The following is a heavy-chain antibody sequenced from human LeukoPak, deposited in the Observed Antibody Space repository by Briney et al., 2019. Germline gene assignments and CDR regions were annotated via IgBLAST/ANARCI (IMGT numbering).Heavy chain of an antibody. V-gene: IGHV3-48*03. CDR1: GFTFSSYE. CDR2: ISSSGSTI. J-gene: IGHJ4*02. Sequence: GGSLRLSCAASGFTFSSYEMNWVRQAPGKGLEWVSYISSSGSTIYYADSVKGRFTISRDNAKNSLYLQMNSLRAEDTAVYYCARVVPPTDYGSGSYFWDPYYFDYWGQGTLVTVSS. D-gene: IGHD3-10*01. CDR3: ARVVPPTDYGSGSYFWDPYYFDY.